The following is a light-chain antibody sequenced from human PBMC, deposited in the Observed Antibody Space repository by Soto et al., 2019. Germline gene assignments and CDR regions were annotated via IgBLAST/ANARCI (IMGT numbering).Light chain of an antibody. CDR1: SSDVGDFNY. J-gene: IGLJ2*01. CDR3: NSYTSSNTLVV. CDR2: EVN. V-gene: IGLV2-14*01. Sequence: QSALTQPPSASGSPGQSITISCTGTSSDVGDFNYVSWYQHHPGKAPKLLIYEVNNRPSGVSSRFSGSKSGNTASLTISGLQAEDEADYYCNSYTSSNTLVVFGGGTKVTVL.